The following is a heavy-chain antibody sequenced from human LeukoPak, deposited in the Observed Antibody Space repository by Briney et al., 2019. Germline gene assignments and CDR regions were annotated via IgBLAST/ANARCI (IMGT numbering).Heavy chain of an antibody. V-gene: IGHV4-31*03. CDR3: AREIVGNNAFYI. J-gene: IGHJ3*02. CDR1: GGSISSGGYY. D-gene: IGHD2-21*01. CDR2: IYYSGRT. Sequence: PSQTLSLTCTVSGGSISSGGYYWRSIRQHPGKGLEWIGYIYYSGRTYYNPSLKSRVTISVDTSKNQFSLKLSSVTAADTAVYYCAREIVGNNAFYIWGQGTMVTVSS.